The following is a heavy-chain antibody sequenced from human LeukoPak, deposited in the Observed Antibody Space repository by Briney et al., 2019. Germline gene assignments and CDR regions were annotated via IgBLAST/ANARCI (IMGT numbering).Heavy chain of an antibody. Sequence: SETLSLTCTVSGGSISSYYWSWIRQPAGKGLERIGRIYTSGSTNYNPSLKSRVTMSVDTSKNQFSLKLSSVTAADTAVYYCARDRRGYYGSGSYYNDDYYYYMDVWGKGTTVTISS. V-gene: IGHV4-4*07. J-gene: IGHJ6*03. CDR3: ARDRRGYYGSGSYYNDDYYYYMDV. D-gene: IGHD3-10*01. CDR2: IYTSGST. CDR1: GGSISSYY.